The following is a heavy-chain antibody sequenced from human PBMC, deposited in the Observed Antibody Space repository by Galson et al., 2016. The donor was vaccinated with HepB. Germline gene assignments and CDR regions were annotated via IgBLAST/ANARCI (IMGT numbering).Heavy chain of an antibody. CDR2: ISYDGSNK. D-gene: IGHD2-2*01. J-gene: IGHJ4*02. V-gene: IGHV3-30*18. CDR1: GFTFSSYG. Sequence: LRLSCAASGFTFSSYGMHWVCQAPGKGLEWVAFISYDGSNKKYADSVKGRFTISRDNSKKTLYLQMNSLRAEDTAVYYCAKDGRIYCSSASCHDHFHYWGQGTLVTVSS. CDR3: AKDGRIYCSSASCHDHFHY.